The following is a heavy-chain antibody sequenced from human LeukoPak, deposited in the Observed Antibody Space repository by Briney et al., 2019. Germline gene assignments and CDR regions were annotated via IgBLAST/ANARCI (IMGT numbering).Heavy chain of an antibody. J-gene: IGHJ1*01. CDR1: GGSISSGGYY. Sequence: PSETLSLTCTVSGGSISSGGYYWSWIRQHPGKGLEWIGYIYYSGSTYYNPSLKSRVTISVDTSKNQFSLKLSSVTAADTAVYYCARAGIAAAGTHFQHWGQGTLVTVSS. D-gene: IGHD6-13*01. CDR2: IYYSGST. CDR3: ARAGIAAAGTHFQH. V-gene: IGHV4-31*03.